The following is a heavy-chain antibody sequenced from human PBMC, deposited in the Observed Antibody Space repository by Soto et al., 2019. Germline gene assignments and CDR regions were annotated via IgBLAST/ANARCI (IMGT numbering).Heavy chain of an antibody. Sequence: SETLSLTCTVSGGSISSGGYYWSWIRQHPGKGLEWIGDIYYSGSTYYNPSLKSRVTISVDTSKNQFSLKLSSVTAAETALYYCGRDHASSSWYPYYYGMDVWGQGTTVTVSS. CDR1: GGSISSGGYY. CDR2: IYYSGST. D-gene: IGHD6-13*01. V-gene: IGHV4-31*03. CDR3: GRDHASSSWYPYYYGMDV. J-gene: IGHJ6*02.